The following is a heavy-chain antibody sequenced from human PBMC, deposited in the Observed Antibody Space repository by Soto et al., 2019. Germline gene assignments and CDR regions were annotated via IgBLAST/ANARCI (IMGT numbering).Heavy chain of an antibody. CDR3: ARGDVSSGYVY. CDR2: INHRRST. Sequence: QVQLQQWGAGLLKPSETLSLTCAVYGGSFSGYYWSWIRQPPGKGLEWIGEINHRRSTNHNPSLKSRVSMSVDTSKSQFSLKLSSVTAADTAVYYCARGDVSSGYVYWGQGTLVTVSS. CDR1: GGSFSGYY. J-gene: IGHJ4*02. D-gene: IGHD5-12*01. V-gene: IGHV4-34*01.